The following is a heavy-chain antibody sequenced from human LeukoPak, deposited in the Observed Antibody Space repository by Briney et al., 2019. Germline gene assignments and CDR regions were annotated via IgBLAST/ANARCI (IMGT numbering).Heavy chain of an antibody. D-gene: IGHD1-1*01. Sequence: GGSLRLSCAASGFTFSSYEMNWVRQAPGKGLEWVSYISSSGSTIYYADSVKGRFTISRDNAKNSLYLQMNSLRVEDMAVYYCARQTGNENFDYWGQGTLLIVSS. J-gene: IGHJ4*02. CDR3: ARQTGNENFDY. CDR2: ISSSGSTI. CDR1: GFTFSSYE. V-gene: IGHV3-48*03.